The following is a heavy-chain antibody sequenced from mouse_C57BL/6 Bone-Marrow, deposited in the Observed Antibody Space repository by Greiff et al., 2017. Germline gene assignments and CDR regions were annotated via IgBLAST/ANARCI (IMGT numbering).Heavy chain of an antibody. V-gene: IGHV1-64*01. CDR3: ARSRYYYAMDY. CDR1: GYTFTSYW. Sequence: QVHVKQSGAELVKPGASVKLSCKASGYTFTSYWMHWVKQRPGQGLEWIGMIHPNSGSTNYNEKFKSKATLTVDKSSSTAYMQLSSLTSEDSAVYYCARSRYYYAMDYWGQGTSVTVSS. J-gene: IGHJ4*01. CDR2: IHPNSGST.